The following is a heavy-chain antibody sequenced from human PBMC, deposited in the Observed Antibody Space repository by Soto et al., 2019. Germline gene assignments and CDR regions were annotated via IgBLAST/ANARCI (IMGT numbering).Heavy chain of an antibody. V-gene: IGHV4-31*01. CDR1: GGSISSGGYY. CDR3: AGGGVYVDSVWGPAHPLDY. D-gene: IGHD3-16*01. CDR2: IYYSGST. Sequence: QVQLQESGPGLVKPSQTLSLTCTVSGGSISSGGYYWSWIRQHPGKGLEWIGYIYYSGSTYYNPSRKSQVTISVDTSKNKFSRKLSSVTSVDTAVYYGAGGGVYVDSVWGPAHPLDYWGQGTLVTVSS. J-gene: IGHJ4*02.